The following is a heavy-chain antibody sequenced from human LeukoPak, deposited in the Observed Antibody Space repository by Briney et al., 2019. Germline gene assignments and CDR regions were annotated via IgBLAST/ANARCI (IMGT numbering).Heavy chain of an antibody. Sequence: GGSLRLSCAAFEFTVSSNYMSWVRQAPGKGLEWVSVIYSGGTTYYADSVKGRFTISRDDSTNTLFLQMISLRAEDTAVYFCARGAYYYDSSGYYFDLWGQGTLVTVSS. J-gene: IGHJ4*02. CDR2: IYSGGTT. V-gene: IGHV3-66*01. CDR1: EFTVSSNY. D-gene: IGHD3-22*01. CDR3: ARGAYYYDSSGYYFDL.